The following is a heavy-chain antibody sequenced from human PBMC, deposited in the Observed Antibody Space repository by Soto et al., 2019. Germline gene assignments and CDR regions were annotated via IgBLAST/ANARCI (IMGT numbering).Heavy chain of an antibody. J-gene: IGHJ4*02. D-gene: IGHD6-13*01. CDR1: GFTLGSYA. Sequence: GGSLRLSCEVSGFTLGSYAMHWVRQAPGKGLEWVSVISYDGSDNYYADSVKGRFTISRDNSKNTLYLHMNSLRPEDTAVYYCARDGTTTTAAGFDHWGQGTLVTVSS. V-gene: IGHV3-30-3*01. CDR2: ISYDGSDN. CDR3: ARDGTTTTAAGFDH.